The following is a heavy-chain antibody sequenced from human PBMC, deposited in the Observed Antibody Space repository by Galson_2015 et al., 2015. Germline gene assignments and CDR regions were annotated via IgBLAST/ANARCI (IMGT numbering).Heavy chain of an antibody. Sequence: SLRLSCAASGFTFSSYAMSWVRQAPGKGLEWVSAISGSGGSTYYADSVKGRFTISRDNSKNTLYLQMNSLRAEDTAVYYCAKDPIKESTPRNYYFDYWGQGTLVTVSS. J-gene: IGHJ4*02. CDR1: GFTFSSYA. D-gene: IGHD2-15*01. CDR3: AKDPIKESTPRNYYFDY. CDR2: ISGSGGST. V-gene: IGHV3-23*01.